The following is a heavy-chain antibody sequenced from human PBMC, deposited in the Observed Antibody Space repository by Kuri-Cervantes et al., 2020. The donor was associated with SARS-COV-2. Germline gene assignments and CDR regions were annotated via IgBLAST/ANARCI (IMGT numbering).Heavy chain of an antibody. CDR1: GGSIGSYY. Sequence: GSLRLSCTVSGGSIGSYYWSWIRQPAGKGLEWIGRIYTSGSTNYNPSLKSRVTISVDTSKNQFSLKLSSVTAADTAVYYCARDWEDYFDYWGQGTLVTVSS. CDR3: ARDWEDYFDY. D-gene: IGHD1-26*01. J-gene: IGHJ4*02. CDR2: IYTSGST. V-gene: IGHV4-4*07.